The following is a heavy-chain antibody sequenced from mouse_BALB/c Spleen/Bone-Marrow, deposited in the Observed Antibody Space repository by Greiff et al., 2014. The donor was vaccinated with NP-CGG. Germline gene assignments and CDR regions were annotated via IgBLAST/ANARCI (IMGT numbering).Heavy chain of an antibody. CDR3: ARSREYGSSYYAMDY. Sequence: VQLYNTGAELVKPGASVRLSCTASGFTLSVTYMYWVKQRPQQSLGWVGRIDLADGNTKYDPKFQGKASRTTDTSYNTAYLQLSSLTSEDTAVYDCARSREYGSSYYAMDYWGQGTSVTVSS. CDR1: GFTLSVTY. V-gene: IGHV14-3*02. CDR2: IDLADGNT. J-gene: IGHJ4*01. D-gene: IGHD1-1*01.